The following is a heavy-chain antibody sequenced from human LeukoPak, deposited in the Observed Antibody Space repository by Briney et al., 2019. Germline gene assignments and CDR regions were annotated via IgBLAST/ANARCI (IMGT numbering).Heavy chain of an antibody. J-gene: IGHJ4*02. Sequence: GGSLLLSCDVSGFPFRSRYMTWVRQPPGKGLECVAVIYSGGTTYHIDPSKGRFTISRDISKSTMYLEMNNLRVKDTAIYYCASLEGGPSDGRWGQGTLVTVSS. V-gene: IGHV3-53*01. CDR1: GFPFRSRY. CDR3: ASLEGGPSDGR. CDR2: IYSGGTT. D-gene: IGHD3-3*01.